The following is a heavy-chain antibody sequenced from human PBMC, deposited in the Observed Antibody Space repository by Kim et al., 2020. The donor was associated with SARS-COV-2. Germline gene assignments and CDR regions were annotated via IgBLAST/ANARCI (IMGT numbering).Heavy chain of an antibody. Sequence: SETLSLTCTVSGGSISSSSYYWGWIRQPPGKGLEWIGSIYYSGSTYYNPSLKSRVTISVDTSKNQFSLKLSSVTAADTAVYYCASSFGVVIGTYYYYGMDVWGQGTTVTVSS. V-gene: IGHV4-39*01. CDR1: GGSISSSSYY. CDR3: ASSFGVVIGTYYYYGMDV. CDR2: IYYSGST. J-gene: IGHJ6*02. D-gene: IGHD3-3*01.